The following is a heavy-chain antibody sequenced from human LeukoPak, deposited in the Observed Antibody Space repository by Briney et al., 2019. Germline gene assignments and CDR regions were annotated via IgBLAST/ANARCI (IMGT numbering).Heavy chain of an antibody. CDR1: GFTFSDYY. CDR3: ARLIAAAGTDFDY. V-gene: IGHV3-11*04. CDR2: ISSSGSTI. J-gene: IGHJ4*02. D-gene: IGHD6-13*01. Sequence: GGSLRLSCAASGFTFSDYYMGWIRQAPGKGLEWVSYISSSGSTIYYADSVKGRFTISRDNAKNSLYLQMNSLRAEDTAVYYCARLIAAAGTDFDYWGQGTLVTVSS.